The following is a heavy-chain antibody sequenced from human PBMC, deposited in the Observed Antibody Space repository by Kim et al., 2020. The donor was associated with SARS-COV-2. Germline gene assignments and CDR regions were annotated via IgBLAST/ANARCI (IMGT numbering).Heavy chain of an antibody. CDR2: MNPNSGNT. CDR1: GYTFTSYD. V-gene: IGHV1-8*01. J-gene: IGHJ6*02. CDR3: ARVRNYYGSGSYYRYYYYGMDV. D-gene: IGHD3-10*01. Sequence: ASVKVSCKASGYTFTSYDINWVRQATGQGLEWMGWMNPNSGNTGYAQKFPGRVTMTRNTSISTAYMELSSLRSADTAVYYCARVRNYYGSGSYYRYYYYGMDVRGQGTAVTVS.